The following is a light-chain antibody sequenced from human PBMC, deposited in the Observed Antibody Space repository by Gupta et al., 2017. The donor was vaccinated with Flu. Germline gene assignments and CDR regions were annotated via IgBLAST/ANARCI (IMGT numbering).Light chain of an antibody. CDR2: TNN. CDR1: DSNIGIHT. V-gene: IGLV1-44*01. CDR3: AALDNRLNGSVV. Sequence: QSVLTQPPSTSATPGQRVTISCSGSDSNIGIHTVNWYKQDPGTAPEILIYTNNERPSGGPDRFSGSKSGTSASLAISEVQSEDEAEYDCAALDNRLNGSVVFGGGTKVTVL. J-gene: IGLJ2*01.